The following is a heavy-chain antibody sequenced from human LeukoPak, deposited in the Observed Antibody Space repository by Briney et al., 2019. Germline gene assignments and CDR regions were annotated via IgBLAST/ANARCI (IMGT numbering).Heavy chain of an antibody. D-gene: IGHD3-3*01. J-gene: IGHJ4*02. Sequence: SETLSLTCTVSGGSISSYYWSWIRQPPGQGLEWIGYIYHSGSTNYNPSLKSRVTISVDTSKNQFSLKLSSVTAADTAVYYCARGKTIFGVVTGNDYWGQGTLVTVSS. CDR1: GGSISSYY. V-gene: IGHV4-59*01. CDR2: IYHSGST. CDR3: ARGKTIFGVVTGNDY.